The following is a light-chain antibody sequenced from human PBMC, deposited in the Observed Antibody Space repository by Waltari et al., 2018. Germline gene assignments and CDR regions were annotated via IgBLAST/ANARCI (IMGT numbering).Light chain of an antibody. V-gene: IGLV3-1*01. CDR2: QDT. CDR1: QFADKH. CDR3: QTWDSNTVV. J-gene: IGLJ2*01. Sequence: SYDLTQPPSVSSSPGQTASLACFGDQFADKHVSWYQQKPGPTPVLLIYQDTKRPSVIPERFSASNSGNTATLTVSETQAVDAASYYCQTWDSNTVVFGGGTTLTVL.